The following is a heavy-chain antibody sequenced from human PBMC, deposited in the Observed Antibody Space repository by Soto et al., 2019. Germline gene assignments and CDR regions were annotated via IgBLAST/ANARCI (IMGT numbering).Heavy chain of an antibody. D-gene: IGHD3-9*01. J-gene: IGHJ6*02. CDR3: AASYYDILTGSAVSMDV. V-gene: IGHV1-69*05. Sequence: SVKVSCKASGGTFSSYAISWVRQAPGQGLEWMGGIIPIFGTANYAQKFQERVTITRDMSTSTAYMELSSLRSEDTAVYYCAASYYDILTGSAVSMDVWGQGTTVTVSS. CDR2: IIPIFGTA. CDR1: GGTFSSYA.